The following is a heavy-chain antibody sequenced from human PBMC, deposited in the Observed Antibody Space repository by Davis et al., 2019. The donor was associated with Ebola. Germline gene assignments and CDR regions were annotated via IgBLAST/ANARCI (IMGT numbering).Heavy chain of an antibody. J-gene: IGHJ4*02. Sequence: SETLSLTCTVSGGSISSSSYYWGWIRQPPGKGLEWIGSIYYSGSTYYNPSLKSRVTISVDTSKNQFSLKLSSVTAADTAVYYCARGSVWSGYRVDYWGQGTLVTVSS. CDR2: IYYSGST. D-gene: IGHD3-3*01. CDR3: ARGSVWSGYRVDY. V-gene: IGHV4-39*07. CDR1: GGSISSSSYY.